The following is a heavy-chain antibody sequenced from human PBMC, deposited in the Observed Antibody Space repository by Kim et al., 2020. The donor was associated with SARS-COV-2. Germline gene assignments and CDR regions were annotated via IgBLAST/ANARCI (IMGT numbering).Heavy chain of an antibody. CDR2: IYYSGST. J-gene: IGHJ4*02. CDR1: GGSISSYY. CDR3: ARSVRPYCGGDCYGEIDY. V-gene: IGHV4-59*13. Sequence: SETLSLTCTVSGGSISSYYWSWIRQPPGKGLEWIGYIYYSGSTNYNTSLKSRVTISVDTSKNQFSLKLSSVTAADTAVYYCARSVRPYCGGDCYGEIDYWGQGTLVTVSS. D-gene: IGHD2-21*02.